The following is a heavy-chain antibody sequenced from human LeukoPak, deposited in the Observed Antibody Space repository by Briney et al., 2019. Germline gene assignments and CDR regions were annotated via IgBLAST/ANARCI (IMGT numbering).Heavy chain of an antibody. CDR1: GGSISCSDCY. Sequence: SETLPLTCTVFGGSISCSDCYWGWIRQPPGRGLDRIASIYYSGSTYYNPSLKSRVAMSVDTSKNQFSLRLSSVTAADTAVYYCARLTAAGTVDYWGQGTLVTVSS. CDR3: ARLTAAGTVDY. V-gene: IGHV4-39*01. J-gene: IGHJ4*02. D-gene: IGHD6-13*01. CDR2: IYYSGST.